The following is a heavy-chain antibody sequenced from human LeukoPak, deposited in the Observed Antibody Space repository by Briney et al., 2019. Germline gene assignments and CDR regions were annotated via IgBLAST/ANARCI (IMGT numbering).Heavy chain of an antibody. D-gene: IGHD2-15*01. CDR1: GFTFDDYA. J-gene: IGHJ4*02. V-gene: IGHV3-20*04. CDR3: ARARSIAVVVAATDD. Sequence: GGSLRLSCAASGFTFDDYAMTWVRQAPGKGLEWVSGINWNGGSTGYADSVKGRFTISRDNAKNSLYLQMNSLRAEDTALYYCARARSIAVVVAATDDWGQGTLVTVSS. CDR2: INWNGGST.